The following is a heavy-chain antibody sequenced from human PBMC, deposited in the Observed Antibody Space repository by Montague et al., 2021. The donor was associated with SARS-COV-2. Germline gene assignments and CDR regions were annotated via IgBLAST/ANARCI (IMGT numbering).Heavy chain of an antibody. CDR2: LYFKKKKYN. V-gene: IGHV6-1*01. J-gene: IGHJ6*02. Sequence: CAISGDSVVELRRRSEEHTSELQSQFNSVGRLYFKKKKYNDYAVSVRGRVTISPDTSKNQFSLQLNSVTPEDTAVYYCTSGREGNYNVMDVWGQGTTVTVS. CDR3: TSGREGNYNVMDV. CDR1: GDSVVELRRR. D-gene: IGHD1-1*01.